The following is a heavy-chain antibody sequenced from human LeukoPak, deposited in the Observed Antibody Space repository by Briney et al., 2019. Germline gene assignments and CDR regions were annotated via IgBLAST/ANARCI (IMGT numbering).Heavy chain of an antibody. J-gene: IGHJ4*02. Sequence: GASVKVSCKASGDTFSSYAISWVRQAPGQGPEWMGRITPFLGIANYPQKFQGRVTITADESTTTVYMELSSLRSEDTAVYYCAREACREVGLMWPRLGGQDCRYDHWGQGTLVTVSS. CDR2: ITPFLGIA. CDR1: GDTFSSYA. D-gene: IGHD3-16*01. CDR3: AREACREVGLMWPRLGGQDCRYDH. V-gene: IGHV1-69*04.